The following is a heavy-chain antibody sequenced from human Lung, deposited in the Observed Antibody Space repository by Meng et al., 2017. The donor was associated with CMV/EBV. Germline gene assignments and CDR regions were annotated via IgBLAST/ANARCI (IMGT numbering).Heavy chain of an antibody. CDR3: ARERYLVPAASPDYYYYGMDV. Sequence: ASXXVSXKASEYTFTAYYIHWVRQAPGQGLEWMGWIDPNGGGTNYAQKFQDRVTMTSDTSIRTAYMELSRLRPDDAALYYCARERYLVPAASPDYYYYGMDVWXQGTTVTVSS. CDR2: IDPNGGGT. V-gene: IGHV1-2*02. D-gene: IGHD2-2*01. CDR1: EYTFTAYY. J-gene: IGHJ6*02.